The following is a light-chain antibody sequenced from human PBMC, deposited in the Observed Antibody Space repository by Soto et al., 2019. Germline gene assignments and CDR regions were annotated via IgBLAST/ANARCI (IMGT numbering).Light chain of an antibody. CDR3: QQRGA. V-gene: IGKV3-20*01. CDR1: QSVSSSY. Sequence: EVVLTQSPGTLSLSPGERATLSCRASQSVSSSYLAWYQQKPGQAPRLLIYGASSRATGIPDRFSGSGSGTDFTLTISRLEPEDFAVYYCQQRGAFGPGTKVDI. CDR2: GAS. J-gene: IGKJ3*01.